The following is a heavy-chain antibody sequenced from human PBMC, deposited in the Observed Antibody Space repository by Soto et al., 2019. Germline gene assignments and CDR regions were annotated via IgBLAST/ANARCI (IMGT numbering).Heavy chain of an antibody. J-gene: IGHJ6*02. V-gene: IGHV1-69*12. Sequence: QVQLVQSGAEVKKPGSSVKVSCKASGGTFSSYAISWVRQAPGQGLEWMGGIIPIFGTANYAQKFQGRVTITAYESTRTAYMELSSLRSEDTAVYDCASHGITGTWVYYYGMDVWGQGTTVTVSS. D-gene: IGHD1-7*01. CDR3: ASHGITGTWVYYYGMDV. CDR1: GGTFSSYA. CDR2: IIPIFGTA.